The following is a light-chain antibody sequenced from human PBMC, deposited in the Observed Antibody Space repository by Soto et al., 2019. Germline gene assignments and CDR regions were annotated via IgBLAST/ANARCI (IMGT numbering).Light chain of an antibody. Sequence: QSVLIQPPSASGTPGQRVTISCSGSNSNIGSNTANWYQQLPGTAPKLLIHSNSQRPSGVPDRFSGSKSGTSASLAISGLQSEDEADYYCQSYDSSLSASYVFGGGTKVTVL. CDR2: SNS. V-gene: IGLV1-44*01. CDR3: QSYDSSLSASYV. J-gene: IGLJ1*01. CDR1: NSNIGSNT.